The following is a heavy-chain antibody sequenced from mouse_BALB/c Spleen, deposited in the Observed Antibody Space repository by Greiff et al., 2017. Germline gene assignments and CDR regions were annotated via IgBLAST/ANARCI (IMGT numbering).Heavy chain of an antibody. Sequence: QVQLQQPGAELVKPGASVKLSCKASGYTFTSYWMHWVKQRPGQGLEWIGEIDPSDSYTNYNQKFKGKATLTVDKSSSTAYMQLSSLTSEDSAVYYCARSDRYDNAMDYWGQGTSVTVSS. D-gene: IGHD2-14*01. V-gene: IGHV1-69*02. CDR2: IDPSDSYT. J-gene: IGHJ4*01. CDR1: GYTFTSYW. CDR3: ARSDRYDNAMDY.